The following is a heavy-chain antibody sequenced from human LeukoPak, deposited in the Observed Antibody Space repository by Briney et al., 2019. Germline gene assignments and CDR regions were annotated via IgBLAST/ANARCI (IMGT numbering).Heavy chain of an antibody. CDR2: INPNSGGT. Sequence: ASVKVSCKASGYTFTGYYMHWVRQAPGQGLEWMGWINPNSGGTNYAQKFQGRVTMTGDTSISTAYMELSRLRSEDTAVYYCARQEYYDSSGSNDWGQGTLVTVSS. D-gene: IGHD3-22*01. V-gene: IGHV1-2*02. J-gene: IGHJ4*02. CDR3: ARQEYYDSSGSND. CDR1: GYTFTGYY.